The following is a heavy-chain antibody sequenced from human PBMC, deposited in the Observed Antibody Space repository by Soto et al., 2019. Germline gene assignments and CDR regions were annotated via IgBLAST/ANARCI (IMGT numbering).Heavy chain of an antibody. J-gene: IGHJ6*02. CDR1: GGTFSSYA. CDR3: ASGYCTNGVCYTPYYYYGMDV. Sequence: QVQLVQSGAEVKKPGSSVKVSCKASGGTFSSYAISWVRQAPGQGLEWMGGIIPIFGTANYAQKFQGRVTMTADDSTSTAYMELSSLRSEGTAVYYCASGYCTNGVCYTPYYYYGMDVWGQGTTVTVSS. V-gene: IGHV1-69*01. D-gene: IGHD2-8*01. CDR2: IIPIFGTA.